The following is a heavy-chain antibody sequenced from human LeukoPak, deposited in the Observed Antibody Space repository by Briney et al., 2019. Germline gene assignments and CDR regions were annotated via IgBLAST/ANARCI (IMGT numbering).Heavy chain of an antibody. D-gene: IGHD6-13*01. CDR1: GFNFRAYW. V-gene: IGHV3-7*04. Sequence: PGGSLRLSCTTSGFNFRAYWMAWVRQAPGKGLEFMANIKEAGSEKYYVDSVKGRFTISRDNDKNSVHLQMNNLRAEDTAVYYCARGGGMRSWYDFDYWGQGILVTVSS. J-gene: IGHJ4*02. CDR3: ARGGGMRSWYDFDY. CDR2: IKEAGSEK.